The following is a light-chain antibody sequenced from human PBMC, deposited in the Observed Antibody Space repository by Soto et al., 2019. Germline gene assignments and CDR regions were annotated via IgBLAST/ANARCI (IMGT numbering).Light chain of an antibody. CDR1: SSDVGGYNY. J-gene: IGLJ2*01. V-gene: IGLV2-14*01. CDR2: DVS. CDR3: SSYTSSTTLV. Sequence: QSVLTQPASVSGSPGQSITISCTGTSSDVGGYNYVSWYQQYPGKAPKLMIYDVSDRPSGVSSRFSGSKSGNTASLTISGLQPEDEADYYCSSYTSSTTLVFGGGTKVTVL.